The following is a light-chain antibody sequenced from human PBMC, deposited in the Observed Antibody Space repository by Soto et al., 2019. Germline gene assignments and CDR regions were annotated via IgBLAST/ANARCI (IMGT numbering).Light chain of an antibody. Sequence: QSVLTQPPSASGTPGQRVTMSCSGSSSNIGRYTVNWYQLLPGTAPKLLIYSNDQRPSGVPDRFSGSKSGTSASLAISGLQSEDETDYYCAAWDDSLNGWVFGGGTKLTVL. J-gene: IGLJ3*02. V-gene: IGLV1-44*01. CDR3: AAWDDSLNGWV. CDR1: SSNIGRYT. CDR2: SND.